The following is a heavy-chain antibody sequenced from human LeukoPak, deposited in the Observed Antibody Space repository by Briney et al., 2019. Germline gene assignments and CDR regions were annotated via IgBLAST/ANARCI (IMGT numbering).Heavy chain of an antibody. CDR1: GFTFDDYA. Sequence: PGGSLRPSCAASGFTFDDYAMHWVRQAPGKGLEWVSGISWNSGSIGYADSVKGRFTISRDNAKSTLFLQMNSLRPEDTAIYYCVRGGDGYGNFEYWGQGTLVTVSS. J-gene: IGHJ4*02. CDR2: ISWNSGSI. V-gene: IGHV3-9*01. CDR3: VRGGDGYGNFEY. D-gene: IGHD5-24*01.